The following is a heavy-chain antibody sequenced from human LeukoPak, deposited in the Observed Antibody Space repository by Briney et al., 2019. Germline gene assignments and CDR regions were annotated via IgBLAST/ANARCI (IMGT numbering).Heavy chain of an antibody. V-gene: IGHV1-8*01. Sequence: ASVKVSCKASGYTFTSYDINWVRQATGQGLEWMGWMNPNSGNTGYAQKFQGRVTMTRNTSISTAYMELSSLRSEDTAVYYCARDTCTNGVCYMIFDYWGQGTLVTVSS. D-gene: IGHD2-8*01. CDR2: MNPNSGNT. J-gene: IGHJ4*02. CDR1: GYTFTSYD. CDR3: ARDTCTNGVCYMIFDY.